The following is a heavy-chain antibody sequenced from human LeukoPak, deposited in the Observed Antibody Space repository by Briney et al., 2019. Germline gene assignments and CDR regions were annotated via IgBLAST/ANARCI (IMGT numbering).Heavy chain of an antibody. CDR3: AKGKGKIIVGDY. D-gene: IGHD2-21*01. Sequence: GGSLRLSCAASGFTFRSYAMSGVRQAPGKELEWVSAISGSGGSTYYADSVKGRFTISRDNSKNTLYLQMNSLRAEDTAVYYCAKGKGKIIVGDYWGQGTLVTVSS. V-gene: IGHV3-23*01. J-gene: IGHJ4*02. CDR1: GFTFRSYA. CDR2: ISGSGGST.